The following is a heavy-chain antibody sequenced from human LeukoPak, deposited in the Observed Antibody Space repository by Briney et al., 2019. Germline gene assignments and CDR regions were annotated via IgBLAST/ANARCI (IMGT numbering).Heavy chain of an antibody. CDR3: TTLSIVVAGN. CDR1: GFTFSNAW. V-gene: IGHV3-15*01. Sequence: GGSLRLSCAASGFTFSNAWMNWVRQAPGKGLECIARIKSKTDGGTIDYAAPVEGRFTISRDDSKNTLYLQMNSLISEDTAVYYCTTLSIVVAGNWGRGTLVTVSS. CDR2: IKSKTDGGTI. D-gene: IGHD6-19*01. J-gene: IGHJ4*02.